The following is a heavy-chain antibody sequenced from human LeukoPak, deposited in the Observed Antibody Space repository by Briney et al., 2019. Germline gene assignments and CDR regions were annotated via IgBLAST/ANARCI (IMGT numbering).Heavy chain of an antibody. CDR2: MKQDGSEK. D-gene: IGHD5-12*01. CDR3: ARDLGHTGYDLYDY. Sequence: GSLRLSCAVSGINFRGYWMAWVRQAPGKGLEWVANMKQDGSEKYYVDSVKGRFTISRDNAKNSLYLEMNSLRVEDTAVYYCARDLGHTGYDLYDYWGQGTLVTVSS. J-gene: IGHJ4*02. CDR1: GINFRGYW. V-gene: IGHV3-7*01.